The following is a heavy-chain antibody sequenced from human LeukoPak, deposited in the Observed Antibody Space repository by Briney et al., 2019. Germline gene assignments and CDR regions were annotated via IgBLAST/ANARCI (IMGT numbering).Heavy chain of an antibody. CDR3: AKMRGQYYHSYYMDA. J-gene: IGHJ6*03. CDR1: GFTFSSYS. CDR2: ISSSSSYI. V-gene: IGHV3-21*04. Sequence: GGSLRLSCAASGFTFSSYSMNWVRQAPGKGLEWVSSISSSSSYIYYADSVKGGFTISRDNSKSTLYLRMNSLTAEDTAVYYCAKMRGQYYHSYYMDAWGKGTTVTVSS.